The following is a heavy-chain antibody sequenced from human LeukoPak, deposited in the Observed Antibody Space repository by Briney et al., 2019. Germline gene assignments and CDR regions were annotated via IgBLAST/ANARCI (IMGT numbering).Heavy chain of an antibody. CDR2: INPNSGGT. V-gene: IGHV1-2*02. Sequence: ASVKVSCKASGYTFTDYYMNWVRQAPGQGLEWLGWINPNSGGTNYAQKFQGRVTMTRDTSTSTAYMELRRLVPDDTAVYYCARPSTFYYDSSNYYPDAFDIWGRGTMVTVSS. D-gene: IGHD3-22*01. J-gene: IGHJ3*02. CDR3: ARPSTFYYDSSNYYPDAFDI. CDR1: GYTFTDYY.